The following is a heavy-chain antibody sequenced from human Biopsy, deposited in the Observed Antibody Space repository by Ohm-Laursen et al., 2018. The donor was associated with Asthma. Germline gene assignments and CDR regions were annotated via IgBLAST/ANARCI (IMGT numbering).Heavy chain of an antibody. V-gene: IGHV3-23*01. CDR1: GFTFSSYA. Sequence: SLRLSCSASGFTFSSYALSWVRQAPGKGLEWVSGISGDAQRTYYEDSVKGRFTISRDNSKNTIYLQLNSLRVEDTAVYYCARDGRWFDPWGQGTLVTVSS. CDR2: ISGDAQRT. J-gene: IGHJ5*02. CDR3: ARDGRWFDP.